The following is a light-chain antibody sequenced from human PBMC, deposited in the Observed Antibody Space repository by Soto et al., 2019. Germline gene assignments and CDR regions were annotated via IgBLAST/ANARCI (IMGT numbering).Light chain of an antibody. Sequence: QAVVTQEPSLTVSPGGPVTLTCGSSAGVVTSGHYPYWFQQKPGQAPRTLIYDINNKHSWTPARFSGSLLGGKAALTLSGAQSEDEADYYCLLTYSGSRVFGGGTKLTVL. CDR2: DIN. J-gene: IGLJ2*01. V-gene: IGLV7-46*01. CDR1: AGVVTSGHY. CDR3: LLTYSGSRV.